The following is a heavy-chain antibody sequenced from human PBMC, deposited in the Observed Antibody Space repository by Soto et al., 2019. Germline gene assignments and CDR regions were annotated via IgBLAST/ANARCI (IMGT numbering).Heavy chain of an antibody. Sequence: PGGSLRLSCAASGFTFSSYGMHWVRQAPGKGLEWVSAITDGGSSTYYADSVKGRFTISRDNSKNTLYLQMNSLRAEDTAVYYCAKNYGSGSYLDYYYMDVWGKGTTVTVSS. D-gene: IGHD3-10*01. CDR1: GFTFSSYG. J-gene: IGHJ6*03. CDR2: ITDGGSST. V-gene: IGHV3-23*01. CDR3: AKNYGSGSYLDYYYMDV.